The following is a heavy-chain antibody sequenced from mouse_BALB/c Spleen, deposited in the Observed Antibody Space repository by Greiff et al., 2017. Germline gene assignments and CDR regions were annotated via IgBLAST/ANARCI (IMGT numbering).Heavy chain of an antibody. V-gene: IGHV5-6-3*01. J-gene: IGHJ3*01. D-gene: IGHD2-4*01. CDR1: GFTFSSYG. CDR3: ARGGGYDYETFAY. CDR2: INSNGGST. Sequence: EVKVVESGGGLVQPGGSLKLSCAASGFTFSSYGMSWVRQTPDKRLELVATINSNGGSTYYPDSVKGRFTISRDNARNILYLQMSSLRSEDTAMYYCARGGGYDYETFAYWGQGTLVTVSA.